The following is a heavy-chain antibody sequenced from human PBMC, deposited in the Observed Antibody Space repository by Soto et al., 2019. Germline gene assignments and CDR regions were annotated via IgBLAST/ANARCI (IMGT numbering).Heavy chain of an antibody. CDR1: GCTLSSYS. CDR2: IIPIFGTA. D-gene: IGHD6-6*01. J-gene: IGHJ6*02. V-gene: IGHV1-69*13. CDR3: ARARYSSSSGFSGSYYYYGMDV. Sequence: SVKVSCKYSGCTLSSYSISWVRQAPGQGLEWMGWIIPIFGTANYAQKFQGRVTITADESTSTAYMELGSLRSEDTAVYYCARARYSSSSGFSGSYYYYGMDVWGQGTTVTVSS.